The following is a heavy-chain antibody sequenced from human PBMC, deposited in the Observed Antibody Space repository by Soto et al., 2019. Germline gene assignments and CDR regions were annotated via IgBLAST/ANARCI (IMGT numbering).Heavy chain of an antibody. CDR3: ARDPQYDYGLDAFDI. V-gene: IGHV4-4*02. CDR2: IHHSGNT. Sequence: QVQLQESGPGLVKPSGTLTLTCAVSGVSITSNNWWSWVRQPPGKGLEWIGEIHHSGNTNYNPSLTRRVTISVDKSKNQFSLKLRSVTAADTAVCYCARDPQYDYGLDAFDIWGQGTMVTVSS. J-gene: IGHJ3*02. D-gene: IGHD4-17*01. CDR1: GVSITSNNW.